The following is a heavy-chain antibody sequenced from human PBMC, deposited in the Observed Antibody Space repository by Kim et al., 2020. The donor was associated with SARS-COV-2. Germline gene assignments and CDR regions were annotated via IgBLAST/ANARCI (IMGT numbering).Heavy chain of an antibody. Sequence: SETLSLTCAVYGGSFSGYYWSWIRQPPGKGLEWIGEINHSGSTNYNPSLKSRVTISVDTSKNQFSLKLSSVTAADTAVYYCARGWIAAPRSPITQLDYWG. D-gene: IGHD6-13*01. CDR1: GGSFSGYY. CDR2: INHSGST. J-gene: IGHJ4*01. CDR3: ARGWIAAPRSPITQLDY. V-gene: IGHV4-34*01.